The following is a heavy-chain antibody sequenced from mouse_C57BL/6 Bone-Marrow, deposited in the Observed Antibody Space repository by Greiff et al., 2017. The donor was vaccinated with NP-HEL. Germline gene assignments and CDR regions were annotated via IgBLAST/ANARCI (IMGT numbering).Heavy chain of an antibody. D-gene: IGHD1-1*01. Sequence: PGQGLEWIGMIHPNSGSTNYNEKFKSKATLTVDKSSSTAYMQLSSLTSEDSAVYYCARKVTTVVEYFDVWGTGTTVTVSS. CDR2: IHPNSGST. V-gene: IGHV1-64*01. J-gene: IGHJ1*03. CDR3: ARKVTTVVEYFDV.